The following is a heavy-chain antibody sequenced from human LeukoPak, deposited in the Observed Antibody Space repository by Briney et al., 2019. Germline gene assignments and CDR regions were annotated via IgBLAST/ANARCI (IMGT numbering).Heavy chain of an antibody. V-gene: IGHV2-5*01. Sequence: SGPTLVNPTQTLTLTCTFSGFSLSTSGVGVGWIRQPPGKALEWLALIYWNVDKRYSPSLKSRLTITKDTSKNQVVLTMTNMDPVDTATYYCAHEAGFLEWLLSDPNFDYWGQGTLATVSS. CDR3: AHEAGFLEWLLSDPNFDY. D-gene: IGHD3-3*01. CDR1: GFSLSTSGVG. J-gene: IGHJ4*02. CDR2: IYWNVDK.